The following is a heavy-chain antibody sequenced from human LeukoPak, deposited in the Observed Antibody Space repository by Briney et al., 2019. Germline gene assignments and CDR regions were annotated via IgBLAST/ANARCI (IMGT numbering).Heavy chain of an antibody. D-gene: IGHD4-17*01. Sequence: ASVKVSCTASGYTFTGYYMHWVRQAPGQGLEWVGRINPNSGGTNYAQKFQGRVTMTRDTSISTAYMELSSLRSDDTAVYYCARADGVDYWGQGTLVTVSS. V-gene: IGHV1-2*06. CDR2: INPNSGGT. CDR1: GYTFTGYY. CDR3: ARADGVDY. J-gene: IGHJ4*02.